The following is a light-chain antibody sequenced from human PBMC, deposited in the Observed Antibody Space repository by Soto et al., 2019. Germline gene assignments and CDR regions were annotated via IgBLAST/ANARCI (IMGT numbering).Light chain of an antibody. J-gene: IGKJ1*01. Sequence: EIVLTQSPGTLSLSPGERDTLSCRASQRVSSSYLAWYQQKPGQAPRLLIYGASSRATGIPDRFSGSGSGTDFTLTISRLEPEDFAVYYCQQYGSSPPWTFGQGTKVDIK. CDR2: GAS. CDR3: QQYGSSPPWT. CDR1: QRVSSSY. V-gene: IGKV3-20*01.